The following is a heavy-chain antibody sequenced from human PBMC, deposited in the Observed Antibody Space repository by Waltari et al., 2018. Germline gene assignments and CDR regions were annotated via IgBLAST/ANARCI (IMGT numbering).Heavy chain of an antibody. CDR1: GGTFSSYG. J-gene: IGHJ4*02. D-gene: IGHD3-10*01. Sequence: QVQLVQSGAEVKKPGSSVKVSCKASGGTFSSYGMHWVRQAPGQGLGWVAVIWYDGSKKYYADSVKGRFTISRDNSKNTLYVQMNSLRAEDTAVYYCARDGGGLLWFGRGADYNLDSWGQGTLVTVSS. CDR3: ARDGGGLLWFGRGADYNLDS. V-gene: IGHV3-33*01. CDR2: IWYDGSKK.